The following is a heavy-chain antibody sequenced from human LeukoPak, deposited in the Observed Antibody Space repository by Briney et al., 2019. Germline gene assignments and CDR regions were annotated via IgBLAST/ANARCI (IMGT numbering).Heavy chain of an antibody. D-gene: IGHD2-21*02. CDR3: ARVGLAYCGGDCSPGWFDP. V-gene: IGHV4-59*01. CDR2: IYYSGST. J-gene: IGHJ5*02. CDR1: GGSISSYY. Sequence: PSETLSLTCTVSGGSISSYYWSWIRQPPGKGLEWIGYIYYSGSTNYNPSLKSRVTISVDTSKNQFSLKLSSVTAADTAVYYCARVGLAYCGGDCSPGWFDPWGQGTLVTVSS.